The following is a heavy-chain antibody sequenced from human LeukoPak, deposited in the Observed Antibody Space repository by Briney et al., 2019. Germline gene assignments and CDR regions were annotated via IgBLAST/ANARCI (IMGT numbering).Heavy chain of an antibody. CDR1: GVSIKSSY. D-gene: IGHD2-15*01. CDR3: VRHLSAGRPAFDI. V-gene: IGHV4-59*08. CDR2: IHYSESI. Sequence: NPSETLSLTCSVSGVSIKSSYWSWIRQPPGKGLEWIGDIHYSESINYNPSLRSRVTISVDTSNNKFSLKLTSLTAADTAVYYCVRHLSAGRPAFDIWGQGTMVTVSS. J-gene: IGHJ3*02.